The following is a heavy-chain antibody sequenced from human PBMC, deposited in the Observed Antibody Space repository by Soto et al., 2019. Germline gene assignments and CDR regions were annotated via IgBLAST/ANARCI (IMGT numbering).Heavy chain of an antibody. CDR1: GGSISSGGYY. Sequence: SETLSLTCTVSGGSISSGGYYWSWIRQHPGKGLEWIGYIYYSGSTYYNPSLKSRVTISVDTSKNQFSLKLSSVTAADTAVYYCAREGERLRRNAFDIWGQGTMVTVSS. J-gene: IGHJ3*02. CDR3: AREGERLRRNAFDI. D-gene: IGHD5-12*01. CDR2: IYYSGST. V-gene: IGHV4-31*03.